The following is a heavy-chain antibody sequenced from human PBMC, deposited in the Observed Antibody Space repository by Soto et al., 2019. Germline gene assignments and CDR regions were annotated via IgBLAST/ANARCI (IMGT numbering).Heavy chain of an antibody. V-gene: IGHV1-69*12. Sequence: QVQLVQSGAEVKKPGSSVKVSCKASGGTFSSYAISWVRQAPGQGLEWMGGIIPILGTANYAQQFQGRVTITADESTSTAYMELSSLRSEDTAVYYCARYRYGYSYFDYWGQGTLVTVSS. J-gene: IGHJ4*02. CDR1: GGTFSSYA. CDR2: IIPILGTA. D-gene: IGHD5-18*01. CDR3: ARYRYGYSYFDY.